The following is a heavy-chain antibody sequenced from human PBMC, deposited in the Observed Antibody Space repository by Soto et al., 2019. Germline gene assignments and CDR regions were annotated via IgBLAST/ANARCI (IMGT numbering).Heavy chain of an antibody. J-gene: IGHJ6*02. CDR1: GFTLSGSA. CDR3: TTKKGGWVDYYYYGMDV. Sequence: EVQLVESGGGLVQPGGSLKLTCAASGFTLSGSAMHWVRQASGKGLEWVGRIRSKANSYATAYAASVKGRFTISRDDSKNTAYLQMNSLKTEDTAVYYCTTKKGGWVDYYYYGMDVWGQGTTVTVSS. D-gene: IGHD1-26*01. V-gene: IGHV3-73*01. CDR2: IRSKANSYAT.